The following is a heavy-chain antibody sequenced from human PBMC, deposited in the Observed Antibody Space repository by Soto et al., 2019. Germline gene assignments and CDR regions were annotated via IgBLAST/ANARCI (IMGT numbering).Heavy chain of an antibody. V-gene: IGHV4-39*01. Sequence: PSETLSLTCTVSGDSISTGTYFWGWVRQPPGKGLEWIGSIYHSGSTYYNPSLKSRVTISVDTSKNHFSLKLRSVTAADTAVYYCARHLGEGYFDYWGQGNLVTVS. CDR2: IYHSGST. J-gene: IGHJ4*02. CDR1: GDSISTGTYF. CDR3: ARHLGEGYFDY.